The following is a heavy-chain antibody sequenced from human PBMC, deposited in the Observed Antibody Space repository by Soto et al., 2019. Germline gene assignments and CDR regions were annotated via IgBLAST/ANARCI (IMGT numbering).Heavy chain of an antibody. Sequence: EVQLLESGGGLVQPGGSLRLSCAASGFTFSSYAMSWVRQAPGKGLEWVSAISGSGGSTYYADSVKGRFTTSRDNSKNTLYLQMNSLRAEDTAVYYCAKDLTMVRGVSPIDYWGQGTLVTVSS. CDR2: ISGSGGST. CDR1: GFTFSSYA. D-gene: IGHD3-10*01. J-gene: IGHJ4*02. CDR3: AKDLTMVRGVSPIDY. V-gene: IGHV3-23*01.